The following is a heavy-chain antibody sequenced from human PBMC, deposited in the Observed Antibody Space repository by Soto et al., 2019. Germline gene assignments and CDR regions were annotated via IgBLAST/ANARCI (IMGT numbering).Heavy chain of an antibody. D-gene: IGHD3-9*01. J-gene: IGHJ6*02. CDR3: THRLHYDALTGYVNRHFYGGMDV. CDR2: LYWDGDK. V-gene: IGHV2-5*02. CDR1: GFSLSTTGGA. Sequence: QITLKESGPPLVKPTQTLTLTCTFSGFSLSTTGGAVGWIRQPPGKALEGLALLYWDGDKRYSPSLETRLTITKDTSQTQVFLTMTNQDPVDTATYYCTHRLHYDALTGYVNRHFYGGMDVWGQGTTVTVSS.